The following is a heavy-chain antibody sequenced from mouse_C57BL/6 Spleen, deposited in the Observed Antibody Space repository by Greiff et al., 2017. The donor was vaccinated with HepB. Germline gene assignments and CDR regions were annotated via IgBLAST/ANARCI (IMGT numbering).Heavy chain of an antibody. J-gene: IGHJ4*01. CDR1: GFTFSNYW. Sequence: EVMLVESGGGLVQPGGSMKLSCVASGFTFSNYWMNWVRQSPEKGLEWVAQIRLKSDNYATHYAESVKGRFTISRDDSKSSVYLQMNNLRAEETGIYYCTSYYYYGSSYYAMDYWGQGTSVTVSS. CDR3: TSYYYYGSSYYAMDY. V-gene: IGHV6-3*01. CDR2: IRLKSDNYAT. D-gene: IGHD1-1*01.